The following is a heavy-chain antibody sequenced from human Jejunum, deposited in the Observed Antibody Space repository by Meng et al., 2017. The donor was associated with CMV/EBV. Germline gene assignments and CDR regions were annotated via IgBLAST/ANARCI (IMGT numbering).Heavy chain of an antibody. J-gene: IGHJ5*02. CDR1: GYTFTSYN. CDR3: ARDSGGGVNWFDP. Sequence: ASGYTFTSYNMHWVRPAPGQGPEWMGIINPSGGTTSYAQEFQGRVTMTRDTSTSTVYMELSSLRSEDTAVYYCARDSGGGVNWFDPWGQGTLVTVSS. V-gene: IGHV1-46*01. D-gene: IGHD3-16*01. CDR2: INPSGGTT.